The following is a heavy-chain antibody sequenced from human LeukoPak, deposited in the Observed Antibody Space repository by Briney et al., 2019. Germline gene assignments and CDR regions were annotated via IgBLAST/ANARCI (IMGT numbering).Heavy chain of an antibody. CDR2: ISGSGGST. D-gene: IGHD3-22*01. CDR3: AKDLIVARVFGY. Sequence: GGSLRLSCAASGFTFSSYAMSWVRQAPGKGLEWVSAISGSGGSTYYADSVKGRFTISRDNSKNTLYLQMNSLRAEDTAVSYCAKDLIVARVFGYWGQGTLVTVSS. CDR1: GFTFSSYA. J-gene: IGHJ4*02. V-gene: IGHV3-23*01.